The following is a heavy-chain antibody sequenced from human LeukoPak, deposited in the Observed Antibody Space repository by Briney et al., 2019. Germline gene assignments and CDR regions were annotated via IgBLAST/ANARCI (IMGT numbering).Heavy chain of an antibody. D-gene: IGHD6-13*01. CDR1: GGSISSSSYY. J-gene: IGHJ6*02. CDR3: ARGAYSSSWNYYYYYGMDV. V-gene: IGHV4-39*01. CDR2: IYYSGST. Sequence: TPSETLSLTCTVPGGSISSSSYYWGWIRQPPGKGLEWIGSIYYSGSTYYNPSLKSRVTISVDTSKNQFSLKLSSVTAADTAVYYCARGAYSSSWNYYYYYGMDVWGQGTTVTVSS.